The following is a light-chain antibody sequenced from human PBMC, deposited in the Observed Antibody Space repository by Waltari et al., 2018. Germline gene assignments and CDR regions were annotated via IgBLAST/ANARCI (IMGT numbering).Light chain of an antibody. CDR3: MQARQTPWT. J-gene: IGKJ1*01. CDR2: LVS. CDR1: QRLLHSSGNTF. Sequence: DIVMTQSPLSLSVPPGEPASISCTSSQRLLHSSGNTFLDWYLQKPGQSPQLLIYLVSNRASGVPDRFSGSGSGTDFTLKISRVEAEDVGVYFCMQARQTPWTFGQGTKVEIK. V-gene: IGKV2-28*01.